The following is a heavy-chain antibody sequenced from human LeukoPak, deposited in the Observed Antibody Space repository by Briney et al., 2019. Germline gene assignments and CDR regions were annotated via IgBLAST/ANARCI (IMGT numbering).Heavy chain of an antibody. Sequence: PSETLSLTCTVSGGSINSHFWSWIRQPPGKGLEWIGYVYDSGSTNYNPSLKSRVTISVDTSKNQFSLKLSSVTAADTAVYYCARVSPAVAGYYFDYWGQGTLVTVSS. CDR1: GGSINSHF. CDR3: ARVSPAVAGYYFDY. D-gene: IGHD6-19*01. V-gene: IGHV4-59*08. CDR2: VYDSGST. J-gene: IGHJ4*02.